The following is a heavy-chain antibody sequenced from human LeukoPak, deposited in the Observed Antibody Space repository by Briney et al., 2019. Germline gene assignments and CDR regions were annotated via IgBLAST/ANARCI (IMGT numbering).Heavy chain of an antibody. J-gene: IGHJ6*04. CDR1: GGTFSSYA. Sequence: SVKVSCKASGGTFSSYAISWVRQAPGQGLEWMGGIIPIFGTANYAQKFQGRVTITADESTSTAYMELSSLRSEDTAVYYCARDRTDYVWGSPDNTDGMDVWGKGTTVTVSS. D-gene: IGHD3-16*01. CDR3: ARDRTDYVWGSPDNTDGMDV. CDR2: IIPIFGTA. V-gene: IGHV1-69*13.